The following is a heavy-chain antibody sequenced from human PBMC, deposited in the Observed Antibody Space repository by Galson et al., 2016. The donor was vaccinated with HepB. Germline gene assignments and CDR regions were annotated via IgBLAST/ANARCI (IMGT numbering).Heavy chain of an antibody. J-gene: IGHJ4*02. CDR1: GGSISTYS. D-gene: IGHD4-17*01. Sequence: SETLSLTCSVSGGSISTYSWSWIRQPPGKGLEWIAYIYHTGSTNYNPSLKSRVTLSLDTSKSHFSLRLNSVTAADTAVYYCARNFGDNVDGAFDSWGQGTLVTVSS. CDR2: IYHTGST. V-gene: IGHV4-59*01. CDR3: ARNFGDNVDGAFDS.